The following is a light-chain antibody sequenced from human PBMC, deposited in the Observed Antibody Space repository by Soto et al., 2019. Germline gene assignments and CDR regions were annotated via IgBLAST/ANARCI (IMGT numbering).Light chain of an antibody. CDR3: SSYAGNNKYV. Sequence: QSGVTXPPPASASPGQSVTIYCTAPSTNVGVYDYFSWYQQHPGKAPQFIIYGVNKRPSGVPDRFSGSKSGNTASLTVSGLQAEGEADYYCSSYAGNNKYVFGTGTKGTVL. CDR2: GVN. V-gene: IGLV2-8*01. CDR1: STNVGVYDY. J-gene: IGLJ1*01.